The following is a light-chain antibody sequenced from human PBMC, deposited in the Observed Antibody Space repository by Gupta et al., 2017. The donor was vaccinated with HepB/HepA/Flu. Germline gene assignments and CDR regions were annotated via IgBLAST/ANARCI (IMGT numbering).Light chain of an antibody. CDR2: RIS. CDR3: RQTTQFPWT. Sequence: DIVLTQTPLSSPVTLGQPASISCRSSQSLVHSNGNTFLSWLQPRPGQHPRLLIYRISNRFSGVPDRFSGSGTGTGFTLEIRRVEAEDVGVYYCRQTTQFPWTFGQGTKVEIK. J-gene: IGKJ1*01. CDR1: QSLVHSNGNTF. V-gene: IGKV2-24*01.